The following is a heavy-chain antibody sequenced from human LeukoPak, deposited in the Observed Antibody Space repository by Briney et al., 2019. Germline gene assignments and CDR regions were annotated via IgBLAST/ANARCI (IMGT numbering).Heavy chain of an antibody. D-gene: IGHD6-19*01. CDR2: ISWNSGSI. V-gene: IGHV3-9*01. CDR1: GFTFDDYA. Sequence: PGGSLRLSCAASGFTFDDYAMHWVRHAPGKGLEWVSGISWNSGSIGYADSVKGRFTISRDNAKNSLYLQMNSLRAEDTALYYCAKDFGAVAAGFDYWGQGTLVTVSS. J-gene: IGHJ4*02. CDR3: AKDFGAVAAGFDY.